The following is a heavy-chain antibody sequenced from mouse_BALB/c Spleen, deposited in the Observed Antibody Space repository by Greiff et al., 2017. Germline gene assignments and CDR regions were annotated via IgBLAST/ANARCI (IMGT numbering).Heavy chain of an antibody. CDR2: ISSGSSTI. J-gene: IGHJ2*01. Sequence: DVQLVESGGGLVQPGGSRKLSCAASGFTFSSFGMHWVRQAPEKGLEWVAYISSGSSTIYYADTVKGRFTISRDNPKNTLFLQMTSLRSEDTAMYYCARGGYSFDYWGQGTTLTVSS. D-gene: IGHD1-2*01. V-gene: IGHV5-17*02. CDR1: GFTFSSFG. CDR3: ARGGYSFDY.